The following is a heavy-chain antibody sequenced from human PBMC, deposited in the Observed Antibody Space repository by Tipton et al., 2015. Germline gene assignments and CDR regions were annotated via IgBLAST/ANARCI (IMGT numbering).Heavy chain of an antibody. J-gene: IGHJ4*02. CDR2: VYETGTS. D-gene: IGHD3-3*01. CDR3: AREDYDLSIDYNPYIDY. V-gene: IGHV4-39*02. Sequence: TLSHTCSVSGGSISNSYYYWGWVRQTPGKGLEWIGSVYETGTSYYNPSFRGRVTISLQTSENQFSLRLASVTAADTAVYYCAREDYDLSIDYNPYIDYWGQGTLVLVSS. CDR1: GGSISNSYYY.